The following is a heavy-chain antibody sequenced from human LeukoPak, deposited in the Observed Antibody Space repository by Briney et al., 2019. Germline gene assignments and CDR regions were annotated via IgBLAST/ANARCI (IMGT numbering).Heavy chain of an antibody. CDR1: GFTVSSNY. CDR2: IYSGGST. Sequence: GGSLRLSCAASGFTVSSNYMSWVRQAPGKGLEWVSVIYSGGSTYYADSVKGRFTISRDNSKNTLYLQMNSLRAEDTAVYYCAKLGSHYYYYYMDVWGKGTTVTISS. V-gene: IGHV3-53*05. D-gene: IGHD3-16*01. J-gene: IGHJ6*03. CDR3: AKLGSHYYYYYMDV.